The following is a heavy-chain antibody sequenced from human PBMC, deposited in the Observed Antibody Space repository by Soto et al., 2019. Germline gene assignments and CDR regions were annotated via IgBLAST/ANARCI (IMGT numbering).Heavy chain of an antibody. CDR1: GFTFSSSW. Sequence: SLRLSCAASGFTFSSSWMHWVRQAPGKGLVWVSRINSGASTTNYADSVKGRFTISRDDAKNTLYLHMDSLTADGTAVYYCARGPTGWFGYDYWGQGTLVTVSS. J-gene: IGHJ4*02. V-gene: IGHV3-74*01. CDR2: INSGASTT. D-gene: IGHD3-10*01. CDR3: ARGPTGWFGYDY.